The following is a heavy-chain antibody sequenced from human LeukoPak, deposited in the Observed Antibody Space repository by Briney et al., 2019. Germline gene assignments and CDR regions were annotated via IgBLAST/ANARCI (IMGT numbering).Heavy chain of an antibody. Sequence: ASVTVSCKASGYTFTGYYMHWVRQAPGQGLEWMGWINPNSGGTNYAQKFQGRVTMTRDTSISTAYMELSRLRSDDTAVYYCARAGIAVAGTFDYWGQGTLVTVSS. V-gene: IGHV1-2*02. D-gene: IGHD6-19*01. J-gene: IGHJ4*02. CDR3: ARAGIAVAGTFDY. CDR1: GYTFTGYY. CDR2: INPNSGGT.